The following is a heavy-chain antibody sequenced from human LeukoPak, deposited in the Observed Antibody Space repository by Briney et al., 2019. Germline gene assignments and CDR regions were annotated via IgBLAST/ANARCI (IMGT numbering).Heavy chain of an antibody. CDR1: GLTVSTNY. J-gene: IGHJ4*02. Sequence: PGGSLRLSCAASGLTVSTNYMSWVRQAPGKGLEWVSVIYSSGSTYYAGSVRGRFTISRDNSKNTLYLQMNSLRAEDTAVYYCAKGRATPAPFDYWGQGTLVTVSS. CDR2: IYSSGST. D-gene: IGHD1-26*01. V-gene: IGHV3-66*02. CDR3: AKGRATPAPFDY.